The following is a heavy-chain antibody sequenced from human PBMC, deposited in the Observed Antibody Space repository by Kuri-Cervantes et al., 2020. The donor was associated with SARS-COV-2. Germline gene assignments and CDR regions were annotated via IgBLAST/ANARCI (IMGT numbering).Heavy chain of an antibody. D-gene: IGHD5-18*01. CDR2: ISSSSSTI. J-gene: IGHJ4*02. Sequence: GESLKISCAASGFTFSSYSMNWVRQAPGKGLEWVSYISSSSSTIYYADSVKGRFTISRDSAKNSLYLQMNSLRDEDTAVYYCARDSRGYSYGYGHLFDYWGQGTLVTVSS. V-gene: IGHV3-48*02. CDR1: GFTFSSYS. CDR3: ARDSRGYSYGYGHLFDY.